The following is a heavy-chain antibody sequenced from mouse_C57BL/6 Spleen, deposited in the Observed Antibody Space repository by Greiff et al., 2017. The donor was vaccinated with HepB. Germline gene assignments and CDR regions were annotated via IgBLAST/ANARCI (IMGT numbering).Heavy chain of an antibody. D-gene: IGHD1-1*01. CDR3: ARGDYYGSSYVDY. CDR2: IYPGDGDT. Sequence: VQLQQSGPELVKPGASVKISCKASGYAFSSSWMNWVKQRPGKGLEWIGRIYPGDGDTNYNGKFKGKATLTADKSSSTAYMQLSSLTSEDSAVYFCARGDYYGSSYVDYWGQGTTLTVSS. V-gene: IGHV1-82*01. J-gene: IGHJ2*01. CDR1: GYAFSSSW.